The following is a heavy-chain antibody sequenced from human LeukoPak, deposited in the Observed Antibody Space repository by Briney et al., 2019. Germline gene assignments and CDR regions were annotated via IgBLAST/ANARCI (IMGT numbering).Heavy chain of an antibody. CDR3: ARVRGDDLWSGHLFHFDY. J-gene: IGHJ4*02. D-gene: IGHD3-3*01. V-gene: IGHV4-4*07. Sequence: SETLSLTCTVSGGSISSYYWSWIRQPAGKGLEWIGRIYTSGSTNYNPSLKSRVTMSVDTSKNQFSLELNSVTAADTAVYYCARVRGDDLWSGHLFHFDYWGQGTLVTVSS. CDR2: IYTSGST. CDR1: GGSISSYY.